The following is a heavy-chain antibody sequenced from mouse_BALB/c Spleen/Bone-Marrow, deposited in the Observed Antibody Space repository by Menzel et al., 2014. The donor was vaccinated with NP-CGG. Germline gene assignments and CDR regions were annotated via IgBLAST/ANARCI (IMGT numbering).Heavy chain of an antibody. J-gene: IGHJ3*01. CDR1: GFNIKDPY. CDR2: IDPANGNT. D-gene: IGHD1-1*01. Sequence: EVKLVESGVELVKPGASVKLSCTASGFNIKDPYMHWVKQRPDQGLEWIGRIDPANGNTKYDPKFQGKATITADTSSNTAYLQLSSLTSEDTAVYYCAPYYYGRWFTYWGQGTLVTVSA. V-gene: IGHV14-3*02. CDR3: APYYYGRWFTY.